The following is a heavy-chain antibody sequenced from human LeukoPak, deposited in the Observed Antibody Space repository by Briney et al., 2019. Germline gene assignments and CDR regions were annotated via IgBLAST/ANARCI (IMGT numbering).Heavy chain of an antibody. CDR3: ATNPMTTGVFDY. D-gene: IGHD4-23*01. J-gene: IGHJ4*02. CDR2: IIPIFGTA. CDR1: GGTFSSYA. V-gene: IGHV1-69*13. Sequence: SVKVSCKASGGTFSSYAISWVRQAPGQGLEWMGGIIPIFGTANYAQKFQGRVTITAGESTSTAYMELSSLRSEDTAVYYCATNPMTTGVFDYWGQGTLVTVSS.